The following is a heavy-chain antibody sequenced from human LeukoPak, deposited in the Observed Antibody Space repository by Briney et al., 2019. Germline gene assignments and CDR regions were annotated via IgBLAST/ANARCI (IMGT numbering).Heavy chain of an antibody. V-gene: IGHV1-18*01. J-gene: IGHJ4*02. Sequence: ASVKVSCKASGYSFASYGFSWVRQAPGQGLEWMGWISTYNSRTNYAQKLQGRVTMTTDTSTSTAYMELRSLRSDDTAVYYCARSALNFYTSGSDYWGQGTLVTVSS. CDR3: ARSALNFYTSGSDY. CDR1: GYSFASYG. CDR2: ISTYNSRT. D-gene: IGHD3-10*01.